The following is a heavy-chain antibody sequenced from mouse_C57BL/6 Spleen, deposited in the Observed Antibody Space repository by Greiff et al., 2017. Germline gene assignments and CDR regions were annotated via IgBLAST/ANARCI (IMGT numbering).Heavy chain of an antibody. CDR1: GYTFTSYW. CDR2: IDPSDSYT. V-gene: IGHV1-50*01. Sequence: QVQLQQSGAELVKPGASVKLSCKASGYTFTSYWMQWVKQRPGQGLEWIGEIDPSDSYTNYNQKFKGKDTLTVDTSSSTAYMQLSSLTSEDSAVXYCARHYSNDDYCAMDYWGQGTSVTVSS. CDR3: ARHYSNDDYCAMDY. J-gene: IGHJ4*01. D-gene: IGHD2-5*01.